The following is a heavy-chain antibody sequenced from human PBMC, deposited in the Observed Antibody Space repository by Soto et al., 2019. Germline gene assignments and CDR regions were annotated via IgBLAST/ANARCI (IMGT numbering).Heavy chain of an antibody. J-gene: IGHJ4*02. CDR2: ITPDGSEK. Sequence: PGGSLRLSCAASGFSFRNVWMTWVRQAPGKGLECLACITPDGSEKYYVDSVKGRFTVSRDNARNSLYVQMNSLRADDTAVYYCTRDLNWEAHWAQGTLVTVSS. V-gene: IGHV3-7*01. CDR3: TRDLNWEAH. CDR1: GFSFRNVW. D-gene: IGHD7-27*01.